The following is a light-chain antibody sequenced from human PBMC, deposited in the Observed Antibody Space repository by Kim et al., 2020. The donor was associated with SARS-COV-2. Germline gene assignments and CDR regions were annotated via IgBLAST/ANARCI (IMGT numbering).Light chain of an antibody. Sequence: NFMLTQPHSVSESPGKTVTISCTRSSGSIASNYVQWYQQRPGSAPTTVIYEDNQRPSGVPDRFSGSIDSSSNSASLTISGLKTEDEADHYCQSYDSSTWVFGGGTQLTVL. V-gene: IGLV6-57*03. CDR2: EDN. J-gene: IGLJ3*02. CDR3: QSYDSSTWV. CDR1: SGSIASNY.